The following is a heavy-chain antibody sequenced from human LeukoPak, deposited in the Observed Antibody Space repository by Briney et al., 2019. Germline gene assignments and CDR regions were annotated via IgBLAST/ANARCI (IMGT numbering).Heavy chain of an antibody. V-gene: IGHV4-34*01. D-gene: IGHD5-24*01. Sequence: SETLSLTCAVYGGSFSDYYWSWIRQPPGKGLEWIGEINHSGSTNYNPSLKSRATISVDTSKNQFSLKLSSVTAADTAVYYCASLGFPGEMGMDVWGQGTTVTVPS. J-gene: IGHJ6*02. CDR1: GGSFSDYY. CDR3: ASLGFPGEMGMDV. CDR2: INHSGST.